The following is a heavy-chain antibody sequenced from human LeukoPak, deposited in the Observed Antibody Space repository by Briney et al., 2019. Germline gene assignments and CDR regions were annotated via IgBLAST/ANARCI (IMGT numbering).Heavy chain of an antibody. CDR3: ARARSPSSGYLLRDHNWFDP. CDR2: IIPIFGTA. J-gene: IGHJ5*02. Sequence: SVKVSCKASGGTFNSYAISWVRQAPGQGLEWMGGIIPIFGTANYAQKVQGRVTITTDESTTTAYMELSSLRSEDTAVYYCARARSPSSGYLLRDHNWFDPWGQGTLVTVSS. D-gene: IGHD3-22*01. CDR1: GGTFNSYA. V-gene: IGHV1-69*05.